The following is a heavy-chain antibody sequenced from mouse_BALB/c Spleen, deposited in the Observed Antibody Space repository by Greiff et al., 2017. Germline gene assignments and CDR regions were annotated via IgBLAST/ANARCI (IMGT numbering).Heavy chain of an antibody. J-gene: IGHJ4*01. Sequence: EGMLVESGGGLVKPGGSLKLSCAASGFTFSSYAMSWVRQTPEKRLEWVASISSGGSTYYPDSVKGRFTISRDNARNILYLQMSSLRSEDTAMYYCARSFYYGNYVGAMDYWGQGTSVTVSS. CDR2: ISSGGST. V-gene: IGHV5-6-5*01. CDR1: GFTFSSYA. D-gene: IGHD2-1*01. CDR3: ARSFYYGNYVGAMDY.